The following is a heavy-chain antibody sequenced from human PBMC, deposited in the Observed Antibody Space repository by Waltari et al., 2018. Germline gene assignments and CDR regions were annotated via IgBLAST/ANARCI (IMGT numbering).Heavy chain of an antibody. J-gene: IGHJ6*03. CDR1: GGSISSYY. CDR2: IYTSGST. Sequence: QVQLQESGPGLVKPSETLSLTCTVPGGSISSYYGSWIGQPAGKGLEWIGRIYTSGSTNYNPSLKSRVTMSVDTSKNQFSLKLSSVTAADTAVYYCARAKLYDFWSGYHYYYYMDVWGKGTTVTISS. D-gene: IGHD3-3*01. V-gene: IGHV4-4*07. CDR3: ARAKLYDFWSGYHYYYYMDV.